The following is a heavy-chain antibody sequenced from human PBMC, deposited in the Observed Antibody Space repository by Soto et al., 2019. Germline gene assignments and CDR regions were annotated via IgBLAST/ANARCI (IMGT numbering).Heavy chain of an antibody. CDR2: IIPIFGTA. CDR3: AREIADCSGGSCYGSNFDY. Sequence: SVKVSFKASGFTFSSYAISWVRQAPGQGLEWMGGIIPIFGTANYAQKFQGRVTITADKSTSTAYMELSSLRSEDTAVYYCAREIADCSGGSCYGSNFDYWGQGTLVTVSS. D-gene: IGHD2-15*01. J-gene: IGHJ4*02. CDR1: GFTFSSYA. V-gene: IGHV1-69*06.